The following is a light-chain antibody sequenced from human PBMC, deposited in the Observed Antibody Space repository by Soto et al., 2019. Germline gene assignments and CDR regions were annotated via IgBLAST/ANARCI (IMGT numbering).Light chain of an antibody. Sequence: QSALTQPASVSGSPGQSITISCAGSGGDVGNYDLLSWYQQIPGKAPKLIIFEVNRRPSGVSDRFSGSKSGTSASLAISGLRSEDEANYYCAVWDGNLSGVVFGGGTKVTVL. CDR1: GGDVGNYDL. CDR2: EVN. V-gene: IGLV2-14*02. J-gene: IGLJ2*01. CDR3: AVWDGNLSGVV.